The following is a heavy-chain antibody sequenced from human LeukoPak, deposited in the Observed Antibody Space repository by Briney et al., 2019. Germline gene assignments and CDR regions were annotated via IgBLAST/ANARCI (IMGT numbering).Heavy chain of an antibody. D-gene: IGHD5-12*01. CDR1: GYTFTSYG. J-gene: IGHJ4*02. CDR2: INPNSGGT. V-gene: IGHV1-2*02. Sequence: ASVKVSCKASGYTFTSYGISWVRQAPGQGLEWMGWINPNSGGTNYAQKFQGRVTMTRDTSISTAYMELSRLRSDDTAVYYCARGVEMATIQHPLDNWGQGTLVTVSS. CDR3: ARGVEMATIQHPLDN.